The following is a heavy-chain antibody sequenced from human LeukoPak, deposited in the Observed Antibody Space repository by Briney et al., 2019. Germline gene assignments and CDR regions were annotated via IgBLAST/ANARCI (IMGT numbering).Heavy chain of an antibody. V-gene: IGHV3-21*01. J-gene: IGHJ4*02. CDR3: AREWEKGGFDY. Sequence: GGSLRLSCAASGLTFSSYSMNWVRQAPGKGLEWVSSISSSSSYIYYADSVKGRFTISRDNAKNSLYLQMNSLRAEDTAVYYCAREWEKGGFDYWGQGTLVTVSS. CDR1: GLTFSSYS. CDR2: ISSSSSYI. D-gene: IGHD1-26*01.